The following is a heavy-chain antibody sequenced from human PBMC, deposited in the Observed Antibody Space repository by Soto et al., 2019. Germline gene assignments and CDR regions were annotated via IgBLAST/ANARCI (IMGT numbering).Heavy chain of an antibody. CDR1: GFTFSSYG. D-gene: IGHD6-19*01. CDR3: ARSSGCRPIAYGYYYGMDV. V-gene: IGHV3-30*03. CDR2: ISYDGSNK. Sequence: PGGSLRLSCAASGFTFSSYGMHWVRQAPGKGLEWVAVISYDGSNKYYADSVKGRFTISRDNSKNTLDLQMNSLRAEDTAVYYCARSSGCRPIAYGYYYGMDVWGQGTTVTVSS. J-gene: IGHJ6*02.